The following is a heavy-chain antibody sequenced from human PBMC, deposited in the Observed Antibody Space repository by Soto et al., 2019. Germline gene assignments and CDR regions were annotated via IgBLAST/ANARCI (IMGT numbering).Heavy chain of an antibody. V-gene: IGHV3-33*01. CDR3: AREKSAYMTSHYDAFDI. J-gene: IGHJ3*02. CDR2: IWHDGSNT. Sequence: QVQLVESGGGVVQPGRSLKLSCAASGFTNIYGMHWVRQPPGKGLEWVAVIWHDGSNTYYVDSVKGRFTVSRDNSKNMLYLQMNSLRAEDTAVYYCAREKSAYMTSHYDAFDIWGQGTMVTVST. CDR1: GFTNIYG. D-gene: IGHD1-1*01.